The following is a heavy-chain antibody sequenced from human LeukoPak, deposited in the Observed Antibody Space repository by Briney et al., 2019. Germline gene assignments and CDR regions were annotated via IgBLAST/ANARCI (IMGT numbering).Heavy chain of an antibody. V-gene: IGHV4-34*01. CDR3: ARKTRLVSWFDP. CDR2: INHSGST. J-gene: IGHJ5*02. Sequence: SETLSLTCAVYGGSFSGYYWSWIRQPPGKGLEWIGEINHSGSTNYNPSLKSRVTISVDTSKNQFSLKLSSVTAADTAVYYCARKTRLVSWFDPWGQGTLVTVSS. D-gene: IGHD6-19*01. CDR1: GGSFSGYY.